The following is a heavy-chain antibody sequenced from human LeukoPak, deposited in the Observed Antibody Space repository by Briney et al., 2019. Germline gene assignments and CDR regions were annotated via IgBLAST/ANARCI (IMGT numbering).Heavy chain of an antibody. V-gene: IGHV3-30*02. Sequence: PGGSLRLSCVASGFRFSDYGMHWVRQAPDKGLEWVAFIPYDASDKYYADSVKGRFTISRDNSNNTLTLHMNSLRTEDTSIYFCAKGAWAADGPMGNNFASWGQGSLVTVSS. J-gene: IGHJ4*02. CDR3: AKGAWAADGPMGNNFAS. CDR1: GFRFSDYG. D-gene: IGHD6-13*01. CDR2: IPYDASDK.